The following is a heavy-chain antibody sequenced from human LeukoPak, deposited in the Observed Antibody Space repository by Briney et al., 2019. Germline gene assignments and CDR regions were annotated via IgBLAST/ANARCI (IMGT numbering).Heavy chain of an antibody. CDR3: ARDGPFIAVAGTDY. CDR2: ISAYNGNT. V-gene: IGHV1-18*01. D-gene: IGHD6-19*01. CDR1: GYTFTSYG. Sequence: ASVKVSCKASGYTFTSYGISWVRQAPGQGLEWMGWISAYNGNTNYAQKLQGRVTMTTDTSTGTAYMELRSLRSDDTAVYYCARDGPFIAVAGTDYWGQGTLVTVSS. J-gene: IGHJ4*02.